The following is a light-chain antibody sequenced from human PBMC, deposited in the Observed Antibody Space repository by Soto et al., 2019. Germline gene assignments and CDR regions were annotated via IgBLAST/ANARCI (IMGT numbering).Light chain of an antibody. V-gene: IGKV3-15*01. J-gene: IGKJ1*01. CDR3: QDYDNWPPWT. Sequence: IVMTQSPATLPVSPGERTTLSCRASQSVSSNFAWYQQKPGQAPRLLIYGASTRATGSPARFSGSGSRTEFTLTISGLQSEDFAIYYCQDYDNWPPWTGGRGPKVEIK. CDR2: GAS. CDR1: QSVSSN.